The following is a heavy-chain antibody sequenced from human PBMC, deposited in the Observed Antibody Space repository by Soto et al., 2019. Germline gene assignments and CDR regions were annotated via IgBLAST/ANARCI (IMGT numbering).Heavy chain of an antibody. Sequence: PSETLSLTCTVSGGSISSYYWSWIRQPPGKGLEWIGYIYYSGSTYYNPSLKSRVTISVDRSKNQFSLKLSSVTAADTAVYYCARGRSSTSPYPIGYWGQGTLVTVSS. V-gene: IGHV4-59*12. D-gene: IGHD2-2*01. CDR1: GGSISSYY. CDR2: IYYSGST. CDR3: ARGRSSTSPYPIGY. J-gene: IGHJ4*02.